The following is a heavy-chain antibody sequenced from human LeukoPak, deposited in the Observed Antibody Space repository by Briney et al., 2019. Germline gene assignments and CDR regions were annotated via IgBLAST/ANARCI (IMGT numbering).Heavy chain of an antibody. V-gene: IGHV3-23*01. CDR1: GFTFSSYA. J-gene: IGHJ4*02. CDR3: AKDRSYDSSGYSIDY. Sequence: GGSLRLSCAASGFTFSSYAMSWVRQAPGKGLEWVSAISGSGGCTYYADSVKGRFTISRDNSKNTLYLQMNSLRAEDTAVYYCAKDRSYDSSGYSIDYWGQGTLVTVSS. CDR2: ISGSGGCT. D-gene: IGHD3-22*01.